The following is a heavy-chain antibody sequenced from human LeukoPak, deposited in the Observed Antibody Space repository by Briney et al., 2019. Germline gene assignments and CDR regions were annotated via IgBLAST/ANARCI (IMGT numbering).Heavy chain of an antibody. CDR3: ARDLDSSGWRDAFDI. CDR2: ISYDGSNK. D-gene: IGHD6-19*01. Sequence: GGSLRLSCAASGFTFSSYAMHWVRQAPGKGLEWVAVISYDGSNKYYADSVKGRFTISRDNSKNTLYLQMNSLRAEDTAVYYCARDLDSSGWRDAFDIWGQGTMVTVSS. V-gene: IGHV3-30-3*01. CDR1: GFTFSSYA. J-gene: IGHJ3*02.